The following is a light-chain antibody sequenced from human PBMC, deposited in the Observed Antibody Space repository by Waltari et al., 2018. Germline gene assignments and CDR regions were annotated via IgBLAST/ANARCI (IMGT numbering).Light chain of an antibody. CDR1: NIASNS. CDR3: QVWDSSTSHVV. CDR2: YDK. J-gene: IGLJ2*01. V-gene: IGLV3-21*01. Sequence: SYVLTQPPSVSVAPGMTARITCGGNNIASNSVHWYRQSPGQAPVLVIFYDKDRPARIPERFSGSNSGTTATLTISRVEAGDEADYYCQVWDSSTSHVVFGAGTKLTVL.